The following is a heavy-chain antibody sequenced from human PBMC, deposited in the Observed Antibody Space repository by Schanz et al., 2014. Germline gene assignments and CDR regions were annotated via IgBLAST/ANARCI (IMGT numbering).Heavy chain of an antibody. CDR1: GFTFSKYG. CDR3: AREVGLYDRGWFDP. CDR2: VWSDGNTK. Sequence: VQLVESGGGLVKPGRSLRLSCAASGFTFSKYGVHWVRQAPGKGPEWVALVWSDGNTKYYVDSVKGRFTISRDNSMNTLHLQMDGLRSEDTAVYYCAREVGLYDRGWFDPWGQGTLVTVSS. V-gene: IGHV3-33*01. D-gene: IGHD3-22*01. J-gene: IGHJ5*02.